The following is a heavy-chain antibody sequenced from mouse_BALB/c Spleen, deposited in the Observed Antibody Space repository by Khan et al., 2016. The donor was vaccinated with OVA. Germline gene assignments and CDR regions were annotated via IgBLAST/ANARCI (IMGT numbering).Heavy chain of an antibody. D-gene: IGHD2-4*01. CDR1: GFSLTSYG. CDR3: ARNYDYDEGLSY. CDR2: IWSGGGT. Sequence: QVQLKESGPGLVQPSQSLSITCTASGFSLTSYGVHWVRQSPGKGLEWLGVIWSGGGTDYNAAFISRLSTSTDNSKSQVFFKLNNLQANDTAIYYCARNYDYDEGLSYWGQGTLVTVSA. V-gene: IGHV2-2*02. J-gene: IGHJ3*01.